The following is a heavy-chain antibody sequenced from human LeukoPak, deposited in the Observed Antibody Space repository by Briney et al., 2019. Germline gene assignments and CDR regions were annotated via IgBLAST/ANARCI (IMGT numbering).Heavy chain of an antibody. CDR1: GGSISSYY. Sequence: SETLSLTCTVSGGSISSYYWSWIRQPPGKGLEWIGYIYYSGSTNYNPSLKSRVTISVDTSKNQFSLKLSSVTAADTAVYYCARHRNGYSGYDSLPHYFDYWGQGTLVTVSS. V-gene: IGHV4-59*08. CDR2: IYYSGST. CDR3: ARHRNGYSGYDSLPHYFDY. D-gene: IGHD5-12*01. J-gene: IGHJ4*02.